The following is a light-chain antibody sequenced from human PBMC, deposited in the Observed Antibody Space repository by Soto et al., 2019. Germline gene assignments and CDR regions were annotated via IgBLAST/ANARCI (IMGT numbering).Light chain of an antibody. CDR2: EDR. CDR3: QTWDNSTVV. J-gene: IGLJ2*01. V-gene: IGLV3-1*01. CDR1: KLGEKF. Sequence: SSELTQPPSVSVSPGQTARITCSGDKLGEKFACWYQQKPGQSPVVVIYEDRKRPSAIPGRFSGSNSGNTANLTISGTEAMDEADYYCQTWDNSTVVFGGGTKLTVL.